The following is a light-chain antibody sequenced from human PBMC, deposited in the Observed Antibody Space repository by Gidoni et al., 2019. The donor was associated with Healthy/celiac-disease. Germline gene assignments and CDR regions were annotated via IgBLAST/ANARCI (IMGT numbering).Light chain of an antibody. J-gene: IGKJ4*01. CDR1: QGISNY. Sequence: DIQMTQSPASLSASGGDRVTSTCRASQGISNYLAWYQQQPGKVPKLLIYAASTLQSGVPSRFSGSGSGTDFTLTISSLQPEDVATYYCQKYNSAPRTFGGGTKVEIK. V-gene: IGKV1-27*01. CDR3: QKYNSAPRT. CDR2: AAS.